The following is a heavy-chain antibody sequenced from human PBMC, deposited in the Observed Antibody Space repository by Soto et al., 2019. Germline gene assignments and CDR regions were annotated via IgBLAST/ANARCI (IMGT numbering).Heavy chain of an antibody. Sequence: ASVKVSCKASGYMFTGYYMHWVRQAPGQGLEWMGWINPDSGGTNYQQKFQGRVTMTRDTSISTAYLELSSLRSDDTAVYYCTRTVATFDFDYWGQGPLVTASS. CDR3: TRTVATFDFDY. D-gene: IGHD5-12*01. J-gene: IGHJ4*02. V-gene: IGHV1-2*02. CDR2: INPDSGGT. CDR1: GYMFTGYY.